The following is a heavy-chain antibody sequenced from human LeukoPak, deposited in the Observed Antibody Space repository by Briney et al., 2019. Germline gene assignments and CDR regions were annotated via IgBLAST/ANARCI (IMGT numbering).Heavy chain of an antibody. J-gene: IGHJ4*02. CDR3: ARGPTVTIFDY. V-gene: IGHV4-59*01. D-gene: IGHD4-17*01. CDR1: GGSISSYY. Sequence: SETLSPTCTVSGGSISSYYWSWIRQPQGKGLEWIGYIYYSGSTNYNPSLKSRVTISVDTSKNQFSLKLSSVTAADTAVYYCARGPTVTIFDYWGQGTLVTVSS. CDR2: IYYSGST.